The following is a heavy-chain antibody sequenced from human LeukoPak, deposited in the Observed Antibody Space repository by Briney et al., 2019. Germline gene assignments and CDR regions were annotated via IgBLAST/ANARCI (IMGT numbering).Heavy chain of an antibody. CDR3: ARGPGQLWSLGYYYYYGMDV. CDR2: INHSGST. CDR1: GGSFSGYY. D-gene: IGHD5-18*01. Sequence: SETLSLTCAVYGGSFSGYYWSWIRQPPGKGLEWIGEINHSGSTNYNPSLKIRVTISVDTSKNQFSLKLSSVTAADTAVYYCARGPGQLWSLGYYYYYGMDVWGQGTTVTVSS. J-gene: IGHJ6*02. V-gene: IGHV4-34*01.